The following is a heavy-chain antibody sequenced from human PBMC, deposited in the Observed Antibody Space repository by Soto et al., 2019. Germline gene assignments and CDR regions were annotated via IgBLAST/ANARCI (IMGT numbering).Heavy chain of an antibody. CDR3: ARRSSSSGWGYYGLDV. CDR2: IYPGDSDI. V-gene: IGHV5-51*01. J-gene: IGHJ6*02. D-gene: IGHD6-6*01. Sequence: GESLKISCKGSGYSFSNYWIGWVRQMPGKGLEWMGIIYPGDSDIRYSPSFQGQVTISADKSISTAYLQWSSLKASDTAMYYCARRSSSSGWGYYGLDVWGQGTTVTVSS. CDR1: GYSFSNYW.